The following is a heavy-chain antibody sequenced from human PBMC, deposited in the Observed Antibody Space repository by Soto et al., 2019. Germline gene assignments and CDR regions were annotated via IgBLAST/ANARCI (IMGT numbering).Heavy chain of an antibody. Sequence: QLQLVESGGGVIQPGRSLRLSCAASGFTFSSHGMHWVRQAPGKGLEWVAVIGRDGSNTFYTDSVKGRFTISRDNSDNPLYLQMNSLGVEDPAVYYCARDDVYDDNGLEEWGQGTVVTVSA. CDR3: ARDDVYDDNGLEE. J-gene: IGHJ4*02. CDR1: GFTFSSHG. CDR2: IGRDGSNT. V-gene: IGHV3-33*01. D-gene: IGHD4-17*01.